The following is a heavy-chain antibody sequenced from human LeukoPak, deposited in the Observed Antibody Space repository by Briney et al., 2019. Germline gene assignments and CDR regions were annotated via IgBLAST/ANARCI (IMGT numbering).Heavy chain of an antibody. CDR1: GFTFSDYY. D-gene: IGHD3-22*01. CDR3: ARDTYYYDSSGYYYPGGSDC. Sequence: GGSLRLSCAASGFTFSDYYMSWIRQAPGKGLEWVSYISIGGSTIYYADSVKGRFTISRDNAKNSLYLQMNSLRAEDTAVYYCARDTYYYDSSGYYYPGGSDCWGQGTLVTVSS. V-gene: IGHV3-11*04. J-gene: IGHJ4*02. CDR2: ISIGGSTI.